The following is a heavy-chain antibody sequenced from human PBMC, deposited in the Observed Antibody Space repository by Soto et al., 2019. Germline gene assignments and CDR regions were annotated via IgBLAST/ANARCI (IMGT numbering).Heavy chain of an antibody. CDR3: THRTTPVTSCFAP. J-gene: IGHJ5*02. CDR2: IYWDDDK. D-gene: IGHD4-17*01. V-gene: IGHV2-5*02. CDR1: GFSLTTSGVG. Sequence: QITLKESGPTLVKPTQTLTLTCTFSGFSLTTSGVGVGWIRQPPGKALEWLALIYWDDDKRYSPSLKSRLTTTNDTSKNHVALTTTNTAPADTATYFCTHRTTPVTSCFAPWGQGTLVTVSS.